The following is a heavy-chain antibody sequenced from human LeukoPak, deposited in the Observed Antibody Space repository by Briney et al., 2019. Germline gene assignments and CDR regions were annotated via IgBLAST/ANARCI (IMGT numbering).Heavy chain of an antibody. CDR3: ARDGRPKWEDETGPYYYGMDV. CDR1: GFTFSNAW. J-gene: IGHJ6*02. CDR2: IKSKASGGTT. Sequence: GGSLRLSCAASGFTFSNAWMVWVRQAPGKGLEWVGRIKSKASGGTTDYAAPAQGRFTISRDDSKNTLYLHMNSLRAEDTAVYYCARDGRPKWEDETGPYYYGMDVWGQGTTVTVSS. D-gene: IGHD1-26*01. V-gene: IGHV3-15*01.